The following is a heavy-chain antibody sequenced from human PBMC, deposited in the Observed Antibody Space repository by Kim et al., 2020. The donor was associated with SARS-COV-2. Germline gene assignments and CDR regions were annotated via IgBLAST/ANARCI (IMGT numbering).Heavy chain of an antibody. CDR3: ARSVLLWFGEGLPTYYGMDV. CDR2: INAGNGNT. J-gene: IGHJ6*02. D-gene: IGHD3-10*01. CDR1: GYTFTSYA. Sequence: ASVMVSCKASGYTFTSYAMHWVRQAPGQRLEWMGWINAGNGNTKYSQKFQGRVTITRDTSASTAYMELSSLRSEDTAVYYCARSVLLWFGEGLPTYYGMDVWGQGTTVTVSS. V-gene: IGHV1-3*01.